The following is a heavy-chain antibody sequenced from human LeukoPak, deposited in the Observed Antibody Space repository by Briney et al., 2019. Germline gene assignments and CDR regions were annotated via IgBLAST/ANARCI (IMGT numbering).Heavy chain of an antibody. J-gene: IGHJ3*02. CDR1: GFTFSDYY. CDR2: ISSSGSTI. Sequence: PGGSLRLSCAASGFTFSDYYMSWIRQAPGKGLEWVSYISSSGSTIYYAHSVKGRFTISRDNAKNSLYLQMNSLRAEDTAVYYCARDSVAGTVDAFDIWGQGTMVTVSS. V-gene: IGHV3-11*01. D-gene: IGHD6-19*01. CDR3: ARDSVAGTVDAFDI.